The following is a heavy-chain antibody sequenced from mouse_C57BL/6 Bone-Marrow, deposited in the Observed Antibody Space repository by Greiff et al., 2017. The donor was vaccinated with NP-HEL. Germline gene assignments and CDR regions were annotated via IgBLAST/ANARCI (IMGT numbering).Heavy chain of an antibody. CDR3: ARGGNTTVDYAMDY. CDR1: GYTFTSYW. Sequence: VQLQQPGAELVKPGASVKLSCKASGYTFTSYWMHWVKQRPGQGLEWIGIIHPNSGSTNYNEKFKSKATLTVDKSSSTAYMQLSSLTSEDSAVYYCARGGNTTVDYAMDYWGQGTAVTVSS. D-gene: IGHD1-1*01. CDR2: IHPNSGST. J-gene: IGHJ4*01. V-gene: IGHV1-64*01.